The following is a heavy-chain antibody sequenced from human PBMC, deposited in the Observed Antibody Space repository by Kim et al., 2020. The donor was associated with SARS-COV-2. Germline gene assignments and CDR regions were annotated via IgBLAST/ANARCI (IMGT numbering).Heavy chain of an antibody. V-gene: IGHV4-39*01. CDR1: GGSLSSSAYY. CDR3: VRQGCSSTTCYYYYYYYMDV. J-gene: IGHJ6*03. Sequence: SETLSLTCSVYGGSLSSSAYYWGWVRQSPGKGLEWIATIYYTGNTYYNPSLKSRVTISVDTSKTHFSLKLDSLTAADTAVYYCVRQGCSSTTCYYYYYYYMDVWGKGTTVTVSS. D-gene: IGHD2-2*01. CDR2: IYYTGNT.